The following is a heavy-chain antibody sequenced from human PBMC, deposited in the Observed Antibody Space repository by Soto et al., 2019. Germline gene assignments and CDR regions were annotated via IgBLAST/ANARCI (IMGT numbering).Heavy chain of an antibody. Sequence: PGGSLRLSCAASGFTFNTHWMHWVRQAPGKGLVWVSRINSDGSITDYADSVKDRFSISRDNPRNTLYLQMNSLSPEDTAVYYCARAMTSVGAAAKGDFWGQGTLVTVSS. CDR3: ARAMTSVGAAAKGDF. D-gene: IGHD1-26*01. V-gene: IGHV3-74*01. J-gene: IGHJ4*02. CDR1: GFTFNTHW. CDR2: INSDGSIT.